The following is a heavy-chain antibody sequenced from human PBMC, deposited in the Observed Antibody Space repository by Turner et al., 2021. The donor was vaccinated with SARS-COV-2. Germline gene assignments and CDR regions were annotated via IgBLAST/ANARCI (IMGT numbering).Heavy chain of an antibody. CDR2: INPNSGGT. Sequence: QVQLVQSGAEVKKPGATVKVSCKTSGYTFTDYYVHWVRQAPGQGLEWMGWINPNSGGTNYAQKFQGRVTMTRDTSISTAYMELSSLRSEDTAVYYCARDRGWFDPWGQGTLVTVSS. CDR1: GYTFTDYY. CDR3: ARDRGWFDP. V-gene: IGHV1-2*02. J-gene: IGHJ5*02. D-gene: IGHD3-10*01.